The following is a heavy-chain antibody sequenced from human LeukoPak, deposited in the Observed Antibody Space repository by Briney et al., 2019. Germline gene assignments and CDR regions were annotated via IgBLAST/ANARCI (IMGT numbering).Heavy chain of an antibody. CDR2: IKQDGSAK. D-gene: IGHD6-19*01. J-gene: IGHJ4*02. CDR3: ARTIREQWLTIDY. Sequence: GGSLRLSCAASGFTFSNYWMNWVRQAPGKGLEWVANIKQDGSAKYYVDSVKGRFTISRDNAKNSLYLQMNSLGAEDTAVYHCARTIREQWLTIDYWGQGTLVTFSS. CDR1: GFTFSNYW. V-gene: IGHV3-7*04.